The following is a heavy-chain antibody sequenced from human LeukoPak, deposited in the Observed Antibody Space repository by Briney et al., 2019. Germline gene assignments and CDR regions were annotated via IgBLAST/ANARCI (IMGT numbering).Heavy chain of an antibody. CDR3: ARVPTTGNWFDP. Sequence: ASVKVSCKVSGYTLTELSMHWVRQAPGQGLEWMGIINPSGGSTSYAQKFQGRVTMTRDTSTSTVYMELSSLRSEDTAVYYCARVPTTGNWFDPWGQGTLVTVSS. V-gene: IGHV1-46*01. D-gene: IGHD5-12*01. J-gene: IGHJ5*02. CDR1: GYTLTELS. CDR2: INPSGGST.